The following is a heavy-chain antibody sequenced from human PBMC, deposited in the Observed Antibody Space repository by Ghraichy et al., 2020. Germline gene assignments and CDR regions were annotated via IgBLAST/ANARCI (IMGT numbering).Heavy chain of an antibody. D-gene: IGHD3-22*01. V-gene: IGHV1-69*04. Sequence: SVKVSCKASGGTFSSYAITWVRQAPGQGLEWMGRIIPTLDIANYAQKFQGRVTITADKSTSTAYMELSSLRSEDTAVYYCARIPPDSSGYYVNRIDYWGQGTLVTVSS. J-gene: IGHJ4*02. CDR2: IIPTLDIA. CDR3: ARIPPDSSGYYVNRIDY. CDR1: GGTFSSYA.